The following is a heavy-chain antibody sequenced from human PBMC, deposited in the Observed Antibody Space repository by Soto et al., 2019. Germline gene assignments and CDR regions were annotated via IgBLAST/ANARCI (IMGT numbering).Heavy chain of an antibody. CDR1: GYSISSGGYY. CDR3: AREERSGYYGADC. J-gene: IGHJ4*02. V-gene: IGHV4-31*03. D-gene: IGHD3-3*01. CDR2: IFYDGRT. Sequence: QVQLQETGPGLVKPSQTLSLTCTVSGYSISSGGYYWSWIRQFPGRGLEWIGYIFYDGRTGYNPSLKSRISISVDSSKNQFSLRLRSVTAADTAVYFCAREERSGYYGADCWGQGTLVTVSS.